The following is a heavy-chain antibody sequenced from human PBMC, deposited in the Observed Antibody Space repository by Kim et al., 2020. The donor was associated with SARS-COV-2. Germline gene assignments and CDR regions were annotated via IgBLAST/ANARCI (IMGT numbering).Heavy chain of an antibody. CDR1: GFTVSSNY. CDR2: IYSGGST. D-gene: IGHD3-22*01. Sequence: GGSLRLSCAASGFTVSSNYMSWVRQAPGKGLEWVSVIYSGGSTYYADSVKGRLTISRANSKNTLYLQMNSRRAEDTAVYYGARDLTTYYYDSSGYYDIWG. J-gene: IGHJ3*02. V-gene: IGHV3-66*01. CDR3: ARDLTTYYYDSSGYYDI.